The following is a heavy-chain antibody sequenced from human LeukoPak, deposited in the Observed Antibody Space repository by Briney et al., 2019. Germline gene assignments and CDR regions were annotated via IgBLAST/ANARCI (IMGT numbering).Heavy chain of an antibody. J-gene: IGHJ5*02. CDR3: ARTPAFGVFTLTVNWFDP. D-gene: IGHD3-3*01. CDR1: GFTFSSYA. Sequence: SGGSLRLSCAASGFTFSSYAMSWVRQAPGKGLEWISSIGGSASYTYYADSAKGRFTISRDESKNTLYLQMNSLRAEDTAIYYCARTPAFGVFTLTVNWFDPWGQGTLVSVSS. V-gene: IGHV3-23*01. CDR2: IGGSASYT.